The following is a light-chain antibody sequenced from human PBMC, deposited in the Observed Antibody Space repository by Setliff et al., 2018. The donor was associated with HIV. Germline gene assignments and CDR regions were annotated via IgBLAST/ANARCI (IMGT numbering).Light chain of an antibody. CDR3: SSYTTKSTFV. Sequence: QSALAQFASISGSLGRSITISCTGTTSDIGAYKYVSWYQQEAGKAPKVIIFNVTSRPSGVSNRFSASKSANTASLTISGLQPEDEADYYCSSYTTKSTFVFGSGTKVTVL. J-gene: IGLJ1*01. V-gene: IGLV2-14*01. CDR2: NVT. CDR1: TSDIGAYKY.